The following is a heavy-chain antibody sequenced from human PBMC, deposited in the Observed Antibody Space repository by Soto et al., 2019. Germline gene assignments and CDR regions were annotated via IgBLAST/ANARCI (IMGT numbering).Heavy chain of an antibody. CDR2: VFPGGPT. CDR3: ARTLSGFTYGSRQFYFDY. V-gene: IGHV4-4*07. CDR1: GDPITSYF. D-gene: IGHD3-10*01. J-gene: IGHJ4*02. Sequence: SKTLSLTCTVSGDPITSYFWTWLRQPAGKGLEWIGHVFPGGPTSHNSSLESRVSMSVDTSKNQSSLTLTSVTAADTAVYYCARTLSGFTYGSRQFYFDYWGQGTLVTVSS.